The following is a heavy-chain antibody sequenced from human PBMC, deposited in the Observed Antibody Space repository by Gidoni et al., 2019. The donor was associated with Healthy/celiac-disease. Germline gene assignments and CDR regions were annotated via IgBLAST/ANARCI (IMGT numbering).Heavy chain of an antibody. J-gene: IGHJ4*02. CDR3: ARHVRPIAAAGTTADY. V-gene: IGHV4-39*01. CDR1: GASFCSRSYY. Sequence: QLQLQESGPGLVKPSETLSLPCPVSGASFCSRSYYWGWIRQPPGKGLEWVGSIYYSGGTYYSPSLKSRVTISVDTSKNQFSLKLSSVTAADTAVYYCARHVRPIAAAGTTADYWGQGTLVTVSS. D-gene: IGHD6-13*01. CDR2: IYYSGGT.